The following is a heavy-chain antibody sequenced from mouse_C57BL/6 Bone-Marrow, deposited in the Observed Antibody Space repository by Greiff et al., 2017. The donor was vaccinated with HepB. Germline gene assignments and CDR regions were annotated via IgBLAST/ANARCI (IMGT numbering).Heavy chain of an antibody. D-gene: IGHD6-1*01. Sequence: EVKLVESGGGLVKPGGSLKLSCAASGFTFSSYAMSWVRQTPEKRLEWVATISDGGSYTYYPDNVKGRFTISRDNAKNNLYLQMSHLKSEDTAMYYCARASARGWFAYWGQGTLVTVSA. CDR3: ARASARGWFAY. CDR2: ISDGGSYT. CDR1: GFTFSSYA. V-gene: IGHV5-4*03. J-gene: IGHJ3*01.